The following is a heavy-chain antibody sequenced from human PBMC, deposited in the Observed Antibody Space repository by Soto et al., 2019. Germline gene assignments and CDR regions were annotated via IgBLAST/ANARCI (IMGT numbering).Heavy chain of an antibody. CDR1: GFTFSSYA. V-gene: IGHV3-23*01. D-gene: IGHD5-18*01. CDR3: AKVMVKNWFDP. Sequence: EVQLLESGGGLVQPGGSLRLSCAASGFTFSSYAMSWVRQAPGKGLEWVSGISGSGGSTYHADSVKGRFTNSRDNPKETLYLQMNSLRAEDTAVYYCAKVMVKNWFDPWGQGTMVTVSS. J-gene: IGHJ5*02. CDR2: ISGSGGST.